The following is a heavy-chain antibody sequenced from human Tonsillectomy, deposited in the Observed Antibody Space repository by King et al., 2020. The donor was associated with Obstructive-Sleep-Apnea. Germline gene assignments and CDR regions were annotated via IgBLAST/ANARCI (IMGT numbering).Heavy chain of an antibody. D-gene: IGHD3-22*01. J-gene: IGHJ4*02. CDR1: GFSLSTIGVG. V-gene: IGHV2-5*02. CDR2: IYWDDDK. Sequence: TLKESGPTLVKPTQTLTLTCTFSGFSLSTIGVGVGWIRQPPGKALEWLALIYWDDDKRYSPSLKSRITITKDTSKNQVVLTMTNMDPVDTATYYCAHSKFEHYYDSSGYFFTTHYFDYWGQGTLVTVSS. CDR3: AHSKFEHYYDSSGYFFTTHYFDY.